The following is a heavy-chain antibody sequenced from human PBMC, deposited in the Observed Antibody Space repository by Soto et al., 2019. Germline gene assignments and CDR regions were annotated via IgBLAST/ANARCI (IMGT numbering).Heavy chain of an antibody. CDR1: GFTFSSYA. V-gene: IGHV3-30-3*01. D-gene: IGHD2-2*01. CDR2: ISYDGSNK. Sequence: GGSLRLSCAASGFTFSSYAMHWVRQAPGKGLEWVAAISYDGSNKYYADTVKGRFTISRDNSKNTLSLQMNSLRAEDTAVYYCARGPSSLTRFDYWGQGILVTVSS. J-gene: IGHJ4*02. CDR3: ARGPSSLTRFDY.